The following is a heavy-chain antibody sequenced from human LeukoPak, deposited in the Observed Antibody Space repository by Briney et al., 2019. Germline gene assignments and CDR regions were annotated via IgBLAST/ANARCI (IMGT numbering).Heavy chain of an antibody. CDR1: GGSISSGNYY. V-gene: IGHV4-61*02. CDR3: ATLVSTRYYFDY. Sequence: SETLSLTCTVSGGSISSGNYYWSWIRQPAGKGLEWIGRIYASGSTNYNPSLKSRVTISIDTSKNQGSLRLTSVTAADTAVYFCATLVSTRYYFDYWGQGTLVTVSS. J-gene: IGHJ4*02. CDR2: IYASGST. D-gene: IGHD5/OR15-5a*01.